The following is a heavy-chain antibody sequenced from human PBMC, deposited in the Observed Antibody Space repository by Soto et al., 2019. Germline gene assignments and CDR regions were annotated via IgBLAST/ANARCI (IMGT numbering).Heavy chain of an antibody. CDR3: AKDSFQRAAVQTDY. CDR2: ISYDGSNK. Sequence: GGSLRLSCAASGFTFSSYGMHWVRQAPGKGLEWVAVISYDGSNKYYADSVKGRFTISRDNSKNTLYLQMNSLRAEDTAVYYCAKDSFQRAAVQTDYWGQGTLVTVSS. D-gene: IGHD6-13*01. J-gene: IGHJ4*02. V-gene: IGHV3-30*18. CDR1: GFTFSSYG.